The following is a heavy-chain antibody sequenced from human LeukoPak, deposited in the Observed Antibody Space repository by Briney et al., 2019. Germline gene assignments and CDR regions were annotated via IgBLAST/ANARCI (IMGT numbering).Heavy chain of an antibody. Sequence: PGGSLRLSCAASGFTFSSYEMNWVRQAPGKGLEWVSYISSSGSTIYYADSVKGRFTISRDNAKNSLYLQMNSLRAEDTAVYYCASTGNYYYYYMDVWGKGTTVTISS. CDR1: GFTFSSYE. J-gene: IGHJ6*03. D-gene: IGHD3-10*01. V-gene: IGHV3-48*03. CDR3: ASTGNYYYYYMDV. CDR2: ISSSGSTI.